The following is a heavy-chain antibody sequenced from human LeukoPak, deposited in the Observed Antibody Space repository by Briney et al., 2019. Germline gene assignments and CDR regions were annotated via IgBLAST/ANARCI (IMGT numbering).Heavy chain of an antibody. CDR2: ISGSGDST. CDR3: ARDINYFDY. J-gene: IGHJ4*02. V-gene: IGHV3-23*01. CDR1: GFTFSSYA. Sequence: QTGGSLRLSCAASGFTFSSYAMSWVRQAPGKGLEWVSAISGSGDSTYYADSVKGRFTISRDNAKNSLYLQMNSLRAEDTAVYYCARDINYFDYWGQGTLVTVSS.